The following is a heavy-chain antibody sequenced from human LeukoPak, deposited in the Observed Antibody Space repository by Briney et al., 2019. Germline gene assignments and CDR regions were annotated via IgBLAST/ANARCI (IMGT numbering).Heavy chain of an antibody. V-gene: IGHV1-18*01. Sequence: ASVKVSCKASGYTFRQYSISWVRQAPGKGLEWMGWVSPSHTTRVYARQFQGRVTMTADTNTNTVSMELRSLRSDDTAVYFCARDYILPLETDNGDGFAIWGQGTVVSVSS. D-gene: IGHD3-3*02. CDR3: ARDYILPLETDNGDGFAI. CDR2: VSPSHTTR. J-gene: IGHJ3*02. CDR1: GYTFRQYS.